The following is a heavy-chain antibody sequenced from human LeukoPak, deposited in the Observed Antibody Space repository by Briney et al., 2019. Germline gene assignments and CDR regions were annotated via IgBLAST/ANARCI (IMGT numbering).Heavy chain of an antibody. CDR3: AKDPYYDYVWGSYRYTNYFDY. D-gene: IGHD3-16*02. Sequence: GGSLRLSCAASGFTFSSYAVSWVRQAPGKGLEWVSAISGSGGSTYYADSVKGRFTISRDNSKNTLYLQMNSLRAEDTAVYYCAKDPYYDYVWGSYRYTNYFDYWGQGTLVTVSS. V-gene: IGHV3-23*01. CDR1: GFTFSSYA. J-gene: IGHJ4*02. CDR2: ISGSGGST.